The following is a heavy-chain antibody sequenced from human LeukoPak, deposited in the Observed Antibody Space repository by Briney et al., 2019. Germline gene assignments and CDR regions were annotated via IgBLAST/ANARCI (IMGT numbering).Heavy chain of an antibody. D-gene: IGHD6-13*01. CDR3: ARDGIAAAGGFDY. CDR1: GYSISSGYY. CDR2: IYHSGST. J-gene: IGHJ4*02. V-gene: IGHV4-38-2*02. Sequence: SETLSLTCAVSGYSISSGYYWGWIRQPPGKGLEWIGSIYHSGSTYYNPSLKSRVTISVDTSKNQFSLKLSSVTAADTAVYYCARDGIAAAGGFDYWGQGTLVTVSS.